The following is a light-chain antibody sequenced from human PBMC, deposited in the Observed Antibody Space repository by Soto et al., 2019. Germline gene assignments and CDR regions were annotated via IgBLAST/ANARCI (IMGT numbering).Light chain of an antibody. CDR3: SSYTSSSTYV. V-gene: IGLV2-14*01. CDR1: SSDVGGYKY. J-gene: IGLJ1*01. CDR2: DVS. Sequence: QSVLTQPASVSGSPGQSITISCTGTSSDVGGYKYVSWYQLHPSKAPKLMIYDVSNRPSGVSNRFSGSKSGNTASLTISGLQAEDEADYYCSSYTSSSTYVFGTGTKVTVL.